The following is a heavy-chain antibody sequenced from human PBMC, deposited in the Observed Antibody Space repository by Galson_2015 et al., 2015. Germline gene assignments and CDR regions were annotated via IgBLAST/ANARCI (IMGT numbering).Heavy chain of an antibody. V-gene: IGHV1-24*01. CDR2: FDPEDGET. J-gene: IGHJ5*01. CDR3: TTDGQGGTYPCDS. CDR1: GYTLIELP. Sequence: SVKVSCKVAGYTLIELPIHWVRQAPGKGLEWMGGFDPEDGETIYAQKFRGRVTMTEDTSTDTTYMELSSLRSEDTAVYFCTTDGQGGTYPCDSWGQGTLVTVSS. D-gene: IGHD1-26*01.